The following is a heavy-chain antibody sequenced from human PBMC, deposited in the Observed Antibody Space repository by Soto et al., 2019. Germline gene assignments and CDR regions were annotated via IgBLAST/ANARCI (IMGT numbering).Heavy chain of an antibody. CDR2: IKRRIDGGKT. CDR3: STAGGTYYSHFDY. D-gene: IGHD1-26*01. V-gene: IGHV3-15*07. Sequence: AGGSLRLSCAASGFSFSNALMNWVRQAPGKGLEWVGRIKRRIDGGKTDYAAPVKGRFSISRDDSETMVFLEMNSLQIEDTAVYYCSTAGGTYYSHFDYRGRGIQVTVSS. J-gene: IGHJ4*02. CDR1: GFSFSNAL.